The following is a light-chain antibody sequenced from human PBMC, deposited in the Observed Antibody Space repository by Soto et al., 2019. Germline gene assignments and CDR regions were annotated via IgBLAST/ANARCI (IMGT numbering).Light chain of an antibody. J-gene: IGLJ1*01. V-gene: IGLV2-11*01. CDR3: CSYAGSFTLYV. CDR1: SSDVGGYHY. Sequence: QSALTQPRSVSGSPGQSVTISCTGTSSDVGGYHYVSWYQHHPGKAPKVIIYDVTKRPSGVPDRFSGSKSGNTASLTISGLQAEDEADYYGCSYAGSFTLYVFGAGTKLTVL. CDR2: DVT.